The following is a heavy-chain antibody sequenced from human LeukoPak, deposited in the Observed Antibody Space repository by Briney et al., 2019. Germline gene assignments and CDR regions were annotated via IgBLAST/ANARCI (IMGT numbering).Heavy chain of an antibody. CDR3: ARLGAPYSSSWSFFDY. D-gene: IGHD6-13*01. V-gene: IGHV4-38-2*01. Sequence: SETLSLTCAVSGSSISSGYYWGWIRQPPGKGLEWIGTIYHSGSTYYSPSLKSRVTISVDTSKNQFSLKLSSVTAADAAVYYCARLGAPYSSSWSFFDYWGQGTLPPSPQ. CDR1: GSSISSGYY. CDR2: IYHSGST. J-gene: IGHJ4*02.